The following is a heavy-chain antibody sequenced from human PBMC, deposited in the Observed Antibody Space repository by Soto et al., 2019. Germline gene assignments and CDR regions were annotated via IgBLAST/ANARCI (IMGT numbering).Heavy chain of an antibody. J-gene: IGHJ4*02. CDR2: VNVRGSGGNT. CDR3: VRGGVGGTRKFDV. Sequence: GGSLRLSCAASGFAFSAYGIVFVRHAPFKWLEWVSSVNVRGSGGNTFYADSVKGRFTISRDDSTDTLSLQMHSLTAEDTAVYYCVRGGVGGTRKFDVWGRGTLVTVSS. CDR1: GFAFSAYG. D-gene: IGHD1-1*01. V-gene: IGHV3-20*04.